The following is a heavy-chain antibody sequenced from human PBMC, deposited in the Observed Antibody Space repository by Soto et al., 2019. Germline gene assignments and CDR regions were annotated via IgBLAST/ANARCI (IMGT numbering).Heavy chain of an antibody. V-gene: IGHV3-7*03. CDR3: ANGGGTSTRWFDP. D-gene: IGHD2-15*01. J-gene: IGHJ5*02. CDR2: IKQDGGRK. Sequence: GSLRLSCAASGFTFSSYWMSWVRQAPGKGLEWVANIKQDGGRKYYADSVKGRFTISRDNSKNTPYLQMNSLRAEDTAVYYCANGGGTSTRWFDPWGQGTLVTVSS. CDR1: GFTFSSYW.